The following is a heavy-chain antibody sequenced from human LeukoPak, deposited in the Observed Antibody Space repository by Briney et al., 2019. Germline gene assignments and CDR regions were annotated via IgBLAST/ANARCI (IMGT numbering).Heavy chain of an antibody. CDR1: GFTFSRLA. Sequence: GGSLRLSCSASGFTFSRLAMTWVRHLPGKGLEWVSTISGNGLQTFYADSVKGRFSVSRDNSVNIVYLQMDSLRTDDAAVYTCAKDANSLDSTGYFIPFDYWGPGTLVTVAS. V-gene: IGHV3-23*01. D-gene: IGHD3-22*01. CDR2: ISGNGLQT. J-gene: IGHJ4*02. CDR3: AKDANSLDSTGYFIPFDY.